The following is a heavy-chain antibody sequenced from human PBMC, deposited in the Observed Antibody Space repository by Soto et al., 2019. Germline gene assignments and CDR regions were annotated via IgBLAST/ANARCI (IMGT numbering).Heavy chain of an antibody. D-gene: IGHD1-1*01. CDR2: INPSGGST. CDR1: GYTFTGYY. J-gene: IGHJ4*01. Sequence: QVQLIQSGAEVKKPGASVKVACKASGYTFTGYYMHWVRQAPGQGLEWMGIINPSGGSTTYAQKFQDRVTMTGDTSTSTVYMELSSLRSEDTAVHLCARDRHNVPHDYWGQGTLVLVS. CDR3: ARDRHNVPHDY. V-gene: IGHV1-46*01.